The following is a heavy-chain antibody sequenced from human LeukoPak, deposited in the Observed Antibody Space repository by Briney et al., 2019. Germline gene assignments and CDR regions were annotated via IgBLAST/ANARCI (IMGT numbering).Heavy chain of an antibody. Sequence: PGGSLRLSCAASGFTFSSYGMNWVRQAPGKGLEWVSAISGSGGSTYYADSVKGRFTISRDNSKNTLYLQMNSLRAEDTAVYYCAKLLGSWYYFDYWGQGTLVTVSS. CDR2: ISGSGGST. CDR1: GFTFSSYG. D-gene: IGHD6-13*01. V-gene: IGHV3-23*01. J-gene: IGHJ4*02. CDR3: AKLLGSWYYFDY.